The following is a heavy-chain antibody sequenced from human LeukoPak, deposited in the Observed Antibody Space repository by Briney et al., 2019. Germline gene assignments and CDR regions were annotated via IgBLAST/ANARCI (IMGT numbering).Heavy chain of an antibody. V-gene: IGHV3-30*02. CDR3: AKDPAYCSSTSCYTGEGAFDI. CDR2: IRYDGSNK. CDR1: GFTFSTYW. J-gene: IGHJ3*02. Sequence: GGSLRLSCAASGFTFSTYWMSWVRQAPGKGLEWVAFIRYDGSNKYYADSVKGRFTISRDNSKNTLYLQMNSLRAEDTAVYYCAKDPAYCSSTSCYTGEGAFDIWGQGTMVTVSS. D-gene: IGHD2-2*02.